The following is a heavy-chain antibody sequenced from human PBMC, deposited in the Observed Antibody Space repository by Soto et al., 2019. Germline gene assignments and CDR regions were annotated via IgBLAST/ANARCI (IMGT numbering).Heavy chain of an antibody. CDR3: ARDLPGIAAAGNYYYYGMDV. D-gene: IGHD6-13*01. CDR2: INSDGSST. J-gene: IGHJ6*02. V-gene: IGHV3-74*01. CDR1: GFTFSSYW. Sequence: GGSLRLSCAASGFTFSSYWMHWVRQAPGKGLVWVSRINSDGSSTSYADSVKGRFTISRDNAKNTLYLQMNSLRAEDTAVYYCARDLPGIAAAGNYYYYGMDVWGQGTTVTVS.